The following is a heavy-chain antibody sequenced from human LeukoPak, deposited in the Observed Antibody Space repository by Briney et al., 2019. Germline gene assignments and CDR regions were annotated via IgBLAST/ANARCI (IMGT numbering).Heavy chain of an antibody. D-gene: IGHD3-22*01. V-gene: IGHV3-66*01. CDR1: GFSVSRNY. J-gene: IGHJ4*02. CDR3: AKEGRVTMIVVVITTGGFDY. CDR2: IYSGGST. Sequence: GGSLRLSCAASGFSVSRNYMTWVRQAPGEGLEWVSLIYSGGSTSYADSVKGRFTISRDNSKNTLYLQMNSLRAEDTAVYYCAKEGRVTMIVVVITTGGFDYWGQGTLVTVSS.